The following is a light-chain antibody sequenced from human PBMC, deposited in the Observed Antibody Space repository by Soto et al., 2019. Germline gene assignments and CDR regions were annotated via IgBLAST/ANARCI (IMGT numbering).Light chain of an antibody. CDR2: AAS. J-gene: IGKJ1*01. CDR1: QSFSSRY. V-gene: IGKV3-20*01. CDR3: QQYASSRT. Sequence: EIVLTQSPVTLSLSAGERATLSCRASQSFSSRYLAWYQQKPGQAPRLLIYAASSRATGIPDRFSGSGYGTDFTLTISRLEPDDFAVYYCQQYASSRTFGPGTKVE.